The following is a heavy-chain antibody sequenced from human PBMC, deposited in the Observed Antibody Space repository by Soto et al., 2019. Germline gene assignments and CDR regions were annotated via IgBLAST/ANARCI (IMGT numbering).Heavy chain of an antibody. J-gene: IGHJ5*01. CDR2: INHGGNT. CDR3: ARGFEDSTSLLDS. V-gene: IGHV4-34*01. Sequence: QVRLQQWGAGLLNPSETLSLTCAVYGGSFSTHYWSWIRQPPGKGLEWIGEINHGGNTNYSPSLKRRVSISIDTSTNQFSLKLTSVTAADTAVYYCARGFEDSTSLLDSWGLGTLVTVSS. CDR1: GGSFSTHY. D-gene: IGHD6-6*01.